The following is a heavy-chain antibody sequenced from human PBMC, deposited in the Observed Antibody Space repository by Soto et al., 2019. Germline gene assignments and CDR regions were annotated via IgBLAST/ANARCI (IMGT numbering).Heavy chain of an antibody. V-gene: IGHV4-30-2*01. J-gene: IGHJ4*02. CDR3: ARGRYLDYFDY. D-gene: IGHD3-9*01. CDR2: IYHSGST. Sequence: SETLSLTCAVSGGSISSGGYSWSWIRQPPGKGLEWIGYIYHSGSTYYNPSLKSRVTISVDRSKNQFSLKLSSVTAADTAVYYCARGRYLDYFDYWGQGTLVIVSS. CDR1: GGSISSGGYS.